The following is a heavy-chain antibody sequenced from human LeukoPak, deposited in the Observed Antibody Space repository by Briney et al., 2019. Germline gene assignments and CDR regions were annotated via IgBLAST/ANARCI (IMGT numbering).Heavy chain of an antibody. CDR2: IRYDGSNK. Sequence: GGYLRLSCAASGFTFSSYGMHWVRQAPGKGLEWVAFIRYDGSNKYYADSVKGRFTISRDNSKNTLYLQMNSLRAEDTAVYYCAKVLGGNTQNWFDPWGQGTLVTVSS. V-gene: IGHV3-30*02. J-gene: IGHJ5*02. D-gene: IGHD4-23*01. CDR1: GFTFSSYG. CDR3: AKVLGGNTQNWFDP.